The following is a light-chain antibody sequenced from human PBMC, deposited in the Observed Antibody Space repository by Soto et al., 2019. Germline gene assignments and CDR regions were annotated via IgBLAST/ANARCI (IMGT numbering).Light chain of an antibody. J-gene: IGKJ1*01. CDR3: LQDHSYPWT. Sequence: AIQMTQSPSSLSASVGDRVTITCRASQGIRNDLGWYQEKPGKASKPLIHTASTLQGGVRSRFSGSGSGTDFILTISSLQPEDVATYYCLQDHSYPWTFGQGTKVEIK. CDR2: TAS. CDR1: QGIRND. V-gene: IGKV1-6*01.